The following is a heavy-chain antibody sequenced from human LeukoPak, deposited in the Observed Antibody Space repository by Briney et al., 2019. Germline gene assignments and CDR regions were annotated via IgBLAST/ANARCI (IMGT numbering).Heavy chain of an antibody. CDR2: IYYKGNA. CDR1: GGSISGSY. V-gene: IGHV4-59*01. CDR3: AKFGVDYDMIV. D-gene: IGHD3-16*01. Sequence: SETLSLTCTVSGGSISGSYWTWIRQPPGKGLEWIGQIYYKGNADYNPSLKSRVTLSVDTSKNQFSLKLTAMTAADTAVYYCAKFGVDYDMIVWGQGATVTVS. J-gene: IGHJ6*02.